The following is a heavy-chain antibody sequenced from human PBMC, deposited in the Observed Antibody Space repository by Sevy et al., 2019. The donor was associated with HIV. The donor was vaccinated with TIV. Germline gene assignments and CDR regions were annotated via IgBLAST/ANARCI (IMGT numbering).Heavy chain of an antibody. Sequence: GESLKISCKASGYTFTSYGISWVRQAPGRGLEWMGWISAYNGNTNYAQKVQGRVTMTTDTSTSTAYMELRSLRSDDTAVYYCAREVGENNWSLLGYSYYLDVWGKGTTVTVSS. CDR3: AREVGENNWSLLGYSYYLDV. V-gene: IGHV1-18*01. CDR1: GYTFTSYG. D-gene: IGHD1-20*01. CDR2: ISAYNGNT. J-gene: IGHJ6*04.